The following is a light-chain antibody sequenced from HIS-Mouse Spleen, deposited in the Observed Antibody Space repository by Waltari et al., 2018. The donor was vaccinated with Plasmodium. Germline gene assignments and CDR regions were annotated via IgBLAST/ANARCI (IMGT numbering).Light chain of an antibody. CDR2: EDS. V-gene: IGLV3-10*01. CDR1: ALPNKY. CDR3: YSTDSSGNHRV. J-gene: IGLJ3*02. Sequence: SYELTQPPSVSVSPGQTARITCSGDALPNKYAYWYQQKSGQAPVLVICEDSKRPSGIPERFSGSSSGTMATLTISGAQVEDEADYYCYSTDSSGNHRVFGGGTKLTVL.